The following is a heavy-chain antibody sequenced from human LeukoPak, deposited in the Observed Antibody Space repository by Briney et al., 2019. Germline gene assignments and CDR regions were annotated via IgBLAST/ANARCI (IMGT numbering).Heavy chain of an antibody. CDR1: GFTFSSYG. V-gene: IGHV3-33*01. J-gene: IGHJ5*02. D-gene: IGHD6-13*01. CDR2: IWYDGSNK. Sequence: GGALRLSCAASGFTFSSYGMHWVRQAPGKGLEWVAVIWYDGSNKYYADSVKGLFTISGDNSKNTLYLQMNSLRAEDTAVYYCARAAIAAAGTYWFDPWGQGTLVTVSS. CDR3: ARAAIAAAGTYWFDP.